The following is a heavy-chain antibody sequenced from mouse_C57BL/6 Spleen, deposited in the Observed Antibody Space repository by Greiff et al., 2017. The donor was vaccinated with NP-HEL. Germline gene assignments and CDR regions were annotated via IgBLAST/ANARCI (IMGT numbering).Heavy chain of an antibody. CDR1: GYAFSSYW. J-gene: IGHJ2*01. CDR3: AGKARYDSFDY. Sequence: VQLQESGAELVKPGASVKISCKASGYAFSSYWMNWVKQRPGKGLEWIGQIYPGDGGTNYNGKFKGKATLTADKSSSTAYMQLSSLTSEDSAVYYCAGKARYDSFDYWGQGTTLTVSS. D-gene: IGHD2-4*01. CDR2: IYPGDGGT. V-gene: IGHV1-80*01.